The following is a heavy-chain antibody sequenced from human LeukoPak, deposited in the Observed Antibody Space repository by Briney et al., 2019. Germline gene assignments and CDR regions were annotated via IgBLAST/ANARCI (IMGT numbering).Heavy chain of an antibody. CDR1: GFTFSSYE. J-gene: IGHJ4*02. CDR2: TNSDGSST. Sequence: GGSLRLSCAASGFTFSSYEMNWVRQAPGKGLVWVSRTNSDGSSTSYADSVKGRFTISRDNAKNTLYLQMNSLRAEDTAVYYCAPSLYYYGSGSYYKGTDYWGQGTLVTVSS. CDR3: APSLYYYGSGSYYKGTDY. D-gene: IGHD3-10*01. V-gene: IGHV3-74*01.